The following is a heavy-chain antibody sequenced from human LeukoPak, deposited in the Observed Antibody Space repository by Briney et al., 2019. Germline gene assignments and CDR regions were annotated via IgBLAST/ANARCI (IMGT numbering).Heavy chain of an antibody. CDR2: INPSGGST. J-gene: IGHJ3*02. V-gene: IGHV1-46*01. CDR3: ARIRDGYNDAYDI. D-gene: IGHD5-24*01. Sequence: ASVKVSCKASGGTFSSYAISWVRQAPGQGLEWMGIINPSGGSTSYAQKFQGRVTMTRDTSTSTVYMELSGLRSEDTALYYCARIRDGYNDAYDIWGQGTMVTVSS. CDR1: GGTFSSYA.